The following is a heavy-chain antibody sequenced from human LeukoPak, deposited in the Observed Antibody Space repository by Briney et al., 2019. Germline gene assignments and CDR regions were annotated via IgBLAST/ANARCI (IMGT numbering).Heavy chain of an antibody. CDR1: GFTFSSYW. J-gene: IGHJ4*02. CDR2: ISSSSSYI. V-gene: IGHV3-21*01. D-gene: IGHD4-23*01. Sequence: GGSLRLSCAASGFTFSSYWMSWVRQAPGKGLEWVSSISSSSSYIYYADSVKGRFTISRDNAKNSLYLQMNSLRAEDTAVYYCARVIYGGNSYYFDYWGQGTLVTVSS. CDR3: ARVIYGGNSYYFDY.